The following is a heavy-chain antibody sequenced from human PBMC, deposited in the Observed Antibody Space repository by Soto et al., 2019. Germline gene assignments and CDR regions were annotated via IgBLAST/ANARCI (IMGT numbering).Heavy chain of an antibody. V-gene: IGHV3-74*01. J-gene: IGHJ5*02. Sequence: EVQLVESGGVLVQPGGSLRLSCAASGFTFSSYWMHWVRQAPGKGLVWVSRINRDGSSTSYAVSVKVRFTISRDNAKNKMYLKMNSLRAEDTAVYYCERGIGMSQWLVTWGQGTLVTVSS. CDR1: GFTFSSYW. CDR3: ERGIGMSQWLVT. CDR2: INRDGSST. D-gene: IGHD6-19*01.